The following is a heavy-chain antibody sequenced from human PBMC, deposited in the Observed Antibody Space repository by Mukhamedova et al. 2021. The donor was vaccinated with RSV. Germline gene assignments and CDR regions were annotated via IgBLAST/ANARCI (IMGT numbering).Heavy chain of an antibody. D-gene: IGHD2-21*01. J-gene: IGHJ3*02. V-gene: IGHV3-48*03. CDR3: VREKVNAFDI. CDR2: GSIK. Sequence: GSIKKYADSVKGRFTISRDNAQTSLFLQMNSLRAEDMALYYCVREKVNAFDIWCHGSMVTVSS.